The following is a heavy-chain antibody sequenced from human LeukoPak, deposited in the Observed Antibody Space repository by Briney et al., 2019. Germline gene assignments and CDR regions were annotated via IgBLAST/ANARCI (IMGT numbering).Heavy chain of an antibody. J-gene: IGHJ5*02. CDR3: ARQGDWNDPDYNWFDP. CDR2: VNYSGST. Sequence: SGALADILDGYGGQLCDYHWSLIGQPAGKGLEWIGEVNYSGSTYYNPSLKSRVTISVVTSKDQSYLKLSSVHAADTGVYYCARQGDWNDPDYNWFDPWGQGRLVSVCS. CDR1: GGQLCDYH. D-gene: IGHD1-1*01. V-gene: IGHV4-34*01.